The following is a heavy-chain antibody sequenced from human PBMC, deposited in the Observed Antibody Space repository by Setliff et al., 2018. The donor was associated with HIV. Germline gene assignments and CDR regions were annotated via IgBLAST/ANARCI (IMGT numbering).Heavy chain of an antibody. Sequence: SETLSLTCTVSGGSISSGSYYWSWIRQPAGKGLEWIGHIYTSGSTNYNPSLKSRVTISVDTSTNQFSVKLTSVTAADTAVYYCARGHCSGTNCYGVDYYGMDVWGQGTTVTVSS. J-gene: IGHJ6*02. CDR1: GGSISSGSYY. V-gene: IGHV4-61*09. CDR2: IYTSGST. D-gene: IGHD2-2*01. CDR3: ARGHCSGTNCYGVDYYGMDV.